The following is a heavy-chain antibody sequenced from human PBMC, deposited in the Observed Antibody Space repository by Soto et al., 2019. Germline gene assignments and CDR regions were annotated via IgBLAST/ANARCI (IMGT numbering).Heavy chain of an antibody. V-gene: IGHV1-18*04. CDR2: ISAYNGNT. CDR1: GYTFNSYG. Sequence: GASVKVSCKASGYTFNSYGISWVRQAPGQGLEWMGWISAYNGNTNYAQKLQGRVTMTTDTSTGTAYMELRSLRSDDTAVYYCARGGWVVPAARGGVYYYYYGMDVWGQGTTVTVSS. J-gene: IGHJ6*02. CDR3: ARGGWVVPAARGGVYYYYYGMDV. D-gene: IGHD2-2*01.